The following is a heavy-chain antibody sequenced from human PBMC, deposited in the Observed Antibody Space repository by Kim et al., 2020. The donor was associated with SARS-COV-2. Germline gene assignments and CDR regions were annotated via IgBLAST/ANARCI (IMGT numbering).Heavy chain of an antibody. J-gene: IGHJ3*02. V-gene: IGHV3-33*01. CDR2: IWYDGSNK. CDR3: ARGRAYSGYGYDAFDI. D-gene: IGHD5-12*01. Sequence: GGSLRLSCAASGFTFSSYGMHWVRQAPGKGLEWVAVIWYDGSNKYYADSVKGRFTISRDNSKNTLYLQMNSLRAEDTAVYYCARGRAYSGYGYDAFDIWGQGTMVTVSS. CDR1: GFTFSSYG.